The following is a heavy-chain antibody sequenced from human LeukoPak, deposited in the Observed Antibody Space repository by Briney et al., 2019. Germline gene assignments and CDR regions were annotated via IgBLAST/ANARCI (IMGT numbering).Heavy chain of an antibody. V-gene: IGHV3-30*02. Sequence: PGGSLRLSCAASRFTFTNYGMHSVRQAPGKGLGRVSYIASDGNYRDYVDSVRGRFTVSRDNSKNTLYLQMDSLRAEDTAVYYCANLPYNWNEYFDDYWGQGTLVTVSS. CDR3: ANLPYNWNEYFDDY. D-gene: IGHD1-1*01. CDR2: IASDGNYR. CDR1: RFTFTNYG. J-gene: IGHJ4*02.